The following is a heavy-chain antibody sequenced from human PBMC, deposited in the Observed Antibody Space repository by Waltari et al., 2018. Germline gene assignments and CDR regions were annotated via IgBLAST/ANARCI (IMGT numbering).Heavy chain of an antibody. CDR1: GYSFSDYP. Sequence: QVQLVQSGSELREPGASVKISCQASGYSFSDYPMNWLRQAPGQGLEWMGWINTERGNPATSKGFPGRLVFSLDTSVSTAYLQCSSLEAEDTAVYYGARKIGATSSAWYFDLWGRGSLVTVSS. CDR3: ARKIGATSSAWYFDL. D-gene: IGHD6-6*01. V-gene: IGHV7-4-1*02. J-gene: IGHJ2*01. CDR2: INTERGNP.